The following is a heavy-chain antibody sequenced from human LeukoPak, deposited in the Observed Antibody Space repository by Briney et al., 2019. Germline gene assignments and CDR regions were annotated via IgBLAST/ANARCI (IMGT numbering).Heavy chain of an antibody. D-gene: IGHD1-1*01. V-gene: IGHV3-23*01. CDR1: GFTFSSYA. CDR2: ISGSGGST. CDR3: AKDPPGWNEDLYYFDY. J-gene: IGHJ4*02. Sequence: GGSLRLSCAASGFTFSSYAMSWVRQAPGKGLEWVSAISGSGGSTYYADSVKGRFTISRDNSKNTLYLQMNSLRAEDTAVYYCAKDPPGWNEDLYYFDYWGQGTLVTVSS.